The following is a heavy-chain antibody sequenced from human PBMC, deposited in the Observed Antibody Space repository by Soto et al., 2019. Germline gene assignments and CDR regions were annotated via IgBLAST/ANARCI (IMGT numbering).Heavy chain of an antibody. CDR2: ISDDGNNK. CDR3: AIDDEGGGDCYLCY. V-gene: IGHV3-30-3*01. D-gene: IGHD2-21*01. J-gene: IGHJ4*02. Sequence: QVQLVESGGGVVQPGRSLRLSCAASGFTFSRYTMHWVRQAPGKGLEWMAFISDDGNNKYYADYVKGQFTISRDNSKNTLYLQMNSLRTEDTAVYYCAIDDEGGGDCYLCYWGQGTLVTVSS. CDR1: GFTFSRYT.